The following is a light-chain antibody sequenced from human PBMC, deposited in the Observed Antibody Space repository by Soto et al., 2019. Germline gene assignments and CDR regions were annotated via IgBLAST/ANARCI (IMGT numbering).Light chain of an antibody. J-gene: IGKJ2*01. V-gene: IGKV1-5*01. CDR2: DAS. Sequence: DIQMTQSPSTLSASVGDRVTITCRASQSISSWLAWYQQKPGKAPKLLIYDASSLESGVPSSFSGSGSGTEFTLTISNLHPDDFAAYYCQQYNSYPPGDTFGQGTKREI. CDR3: QQYNSYPPGDT. CDR1: QSISSW.